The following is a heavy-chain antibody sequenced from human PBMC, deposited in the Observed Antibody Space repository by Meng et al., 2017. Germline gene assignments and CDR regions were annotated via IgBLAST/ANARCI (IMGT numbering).Heavy chain of an antibody. V-gene: IGHV4-34*01. CDR3: ARGKHSSSTLTFYNY. CDR1: GGSFSGYY. J-gene: IGHJ4*02. Sequence: VQVPQWGAGLLKPSGTLSLTCAVYGGSFSGYYWSWIRQPPGKGLEWIGEINHSGSTNYNPSLKSRVTISVDTSKNQFSLKLSSVTAADTAVYYCARGKHSSSTLTFYNYWGQGTLATVSS. D-gene: IGHD6-13*01. CDR2: INHSGST.